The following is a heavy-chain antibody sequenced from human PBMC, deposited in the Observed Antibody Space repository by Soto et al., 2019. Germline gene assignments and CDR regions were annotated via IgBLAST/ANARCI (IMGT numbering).Heavy chain of an antibody. J-gene: IGHJ6*03. D-gene: IGHD3-16*01. V-gene: IGHV1-18*01. CDR3: ARMTAPPFHLADDYYYYMDV. CDR1: GYTFVKYG. CDR2: ISAESGDT. Sequence: QVQLVQSGSEVKKPGASVKVSCKASGYTFVKYGISWVRQAPGQGPEWMAWISAESGDTNYAQKFQGRVIVTTETSTDTGYLEVRSLRPDDTAVYYCARMTAPPFHLADDYYYYMDVWGKGTTVTVSS.